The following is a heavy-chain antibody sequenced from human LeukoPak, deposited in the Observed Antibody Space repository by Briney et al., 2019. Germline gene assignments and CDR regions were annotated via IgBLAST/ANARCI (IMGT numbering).Heavy chain of an antibody. CDR1: GFTFSSYE. Sequence: PGGSLRLSCAASGFTFSSYEMNWVRQAPGKGLEWVSYIRCSGSTIYYADSVKGRFTISSDNAKNSLYLQMNSPRAEDTAVYYCARDDYYDSSGYSPYQTFDYWGQGTLVTVSS. J-gene: IGHJ4*02. CDR3: ARDDYYDSSGYSPYQTFDY. D-gene: IGHD3-22*01. CDR2: IRCSGSTI. V-gene: IGHV3-48*03.